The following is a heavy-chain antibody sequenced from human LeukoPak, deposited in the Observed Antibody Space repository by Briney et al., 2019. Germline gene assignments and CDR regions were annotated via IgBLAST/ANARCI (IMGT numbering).Heavy chain of an antibody. Sequence: GGTLRLSCAASGFTFSSYGMHGAPGARGKGLECVAVIWYDGSNKLYADSVKRRFTISRENPKNTLYLQMNSLRAEDTAVYYCAKPGGDYGDSGYFDYWGQGTLVTVSS. CDR1: GFTFSSYG. CDR3: AKPGGDYGDSGYFDY. V-gene: IGHV3-33*06. D-gene: IGHD4-17*01. J-gene: IGHJ4*02. CDR2: IWYDGSNK.